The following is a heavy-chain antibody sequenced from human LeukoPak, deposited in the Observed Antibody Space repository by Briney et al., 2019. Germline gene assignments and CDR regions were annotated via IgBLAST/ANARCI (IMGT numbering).Heavy chain of an antibody. V-gene: IGHV3-21*01. CDR1: GFTFSSYS. D-gene: IGHD5-12*01. Sequence: GGSLRLSCAASGFTFSSYSMNWVRQVPGRGLEWVSSISPQGDSTWNADSVKGRFTISRDNAKHSLYLQMNSLSAEDTGVYYCARDFTGESGYAGYWGQGTLLTVSS. J-gene: IGHJ4*02. CDR2: ISPQGDST. CDR3: ARDFTGESGYAGY.